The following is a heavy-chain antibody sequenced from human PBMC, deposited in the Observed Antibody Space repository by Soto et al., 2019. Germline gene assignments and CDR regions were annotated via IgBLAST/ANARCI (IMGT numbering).Heavy chain of an antibody. CDR1: GFTFSEYS. D-gene: IGHD4-17*01. V-gene: IGHV3-48*02. J-gene: IGHJ4*02. CDR2: IRSDSSIT. CDR3: ARDHWGVSGDYDFDF. Sequence: VGSLRLSCTASGFTFSEYSMNWVRQAPGKGLEWVSYIRSDSSITYYADSVKGRFTISRDNAQNSLYLQMNSLRDEDTAVYYCARDHWGVSGDYDFDFWGQGTLVTVSS.